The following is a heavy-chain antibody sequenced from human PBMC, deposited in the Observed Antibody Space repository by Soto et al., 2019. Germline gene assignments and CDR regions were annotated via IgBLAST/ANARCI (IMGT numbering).Heavy chain of an antibody. CDR3: AKDGQWVDVHFEY. J-gene: IGHJ4*02. Sequence: GSLRLSGTAAGFTFSSSATVWVRQATGKGLEWVSISSASGGSTYHADSVQGRFSISRDNCKNTLYLQVTRLRTEDTAVYYWAKDGQWVDVHFEYWVQGALVTVS. CDR1: GFTFSSSA. CDR2: SSASGGST. V-gene: IGHV3-23*01. D-gene: IGHD6-19*01.